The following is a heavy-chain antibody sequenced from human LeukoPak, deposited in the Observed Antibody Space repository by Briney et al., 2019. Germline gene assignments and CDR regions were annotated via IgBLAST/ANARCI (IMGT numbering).Heavy chain of an antibody. CDR1: GFTFSSYS. CDR3: AREEYAAAAHLRDY. D-gene: IGHD6-13*01. J-gene: IGHJ4*02. CDR2: ISSSSSYI. V-gene: IGHV3-21*01. Sequence: GGSMRLSCAASGFTFSSYSMNWVREAPGKGLEWVSSISSSSSYIYYADSVKGRFTISRDNAKNSLYLQMNSLRAEDTAVYYCAREEYAAAAHLRDYWGQGTLVTVSS.